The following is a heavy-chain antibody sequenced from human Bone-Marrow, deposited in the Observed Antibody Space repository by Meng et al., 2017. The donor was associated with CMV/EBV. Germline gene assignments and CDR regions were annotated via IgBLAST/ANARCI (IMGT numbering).Heavy chain of an antibody. J-gene: IGHJ6*04. CDR3: ARDLIVPAAMGYYYYGMDV. D-gene: IGHD2-2*01. V-gene: IGHV4-31*03. CDR1: GGSISSGGYY. CDR2: IYYSGST. Sequence: SETLSLTCTVSGGSISSGGYYWSWIRQHPGKGLEWIGYIYYSGSTYYNPSLKSRVTISVDTSKNQFSLKLSSVTAADTAVYYCARDLIVPAAMGYYYYGMDVWGERTTVTFSS.